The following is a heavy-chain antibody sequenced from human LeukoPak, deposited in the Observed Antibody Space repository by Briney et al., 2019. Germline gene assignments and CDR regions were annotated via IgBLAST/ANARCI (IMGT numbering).Heavy chain of an antibody. D-gene: IGHD3-22*01. CDR3: ARDPTDMIVVAADAFDI. Sequence: ASVKVSCKASGYTFTSYGISWVRQAPGQGLEWMGWISAYNGNTNYAQKFQGRVTITADKSTSTAYMELSSLRSEDTAVYYCARDPTDMIVVAADAFDIWGQGTMVTVSS. CDR1: GYTFTSYG. CDR2: ISAYNGNT. V-gene: IGHV1-18*01. J-gene: IGHJ3*02.